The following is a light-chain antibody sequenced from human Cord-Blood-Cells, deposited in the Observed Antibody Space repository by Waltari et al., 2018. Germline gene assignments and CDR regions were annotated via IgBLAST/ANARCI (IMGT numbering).Light chain of an antibody. J-gene: IGKJ2*01. Sequence: DIVMTQSPDSLAVSLGERATINCKSSQSVLYSSNNKNYLAWYQQKPGQPPKLLIYWASTRESGVPYRFSSSGSGTDFTLTISSLQAEDVAVYYCHQYYSTPYTFGQGTKLEIK. CDR2: WAS. V-gene: IGKV4-1*01. CDR3: HQYYSTPYT. CDR1: QSVLYSSNNKNY.